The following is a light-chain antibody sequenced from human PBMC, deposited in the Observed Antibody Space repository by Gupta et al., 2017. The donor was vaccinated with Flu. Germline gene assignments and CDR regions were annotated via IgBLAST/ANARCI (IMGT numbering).Light chain of an antibody. CDR1: SGHSSFF. Sequence: QPVLTQSSSASASLGSAVKLTCTLSSGHSSFFIAWHQHQPGKAPRYLMKLEGSGDYKTGLGVPDRFSGSSSGADRYLTISNLQSEDEAVYYCETWDTYSVILGGGTRLTVL. CDR2: LEGSGDY. J-gene: IGLJ2*01. V-gene: IGLV4-60*03. CDR3: ETWDTYSVI.